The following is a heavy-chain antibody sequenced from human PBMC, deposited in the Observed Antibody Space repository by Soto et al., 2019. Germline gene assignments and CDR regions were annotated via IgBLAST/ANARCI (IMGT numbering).Heavy chain of an antibody. Sequence: QVQLVQSGAEVKKPGASVKVSCKASGYTFTGYYMHWVRQAPGQGLEWMGWINPNSGGTNYAQKFQCWVTMNRDMSISIAYMELSTLRSDDTRLSLCAIASPYYAFWHVDYWGQGTLVTVSS. J-gene: IGHJ4*02. CDR2: INPNSGGT. D-gene: IGHD3-3*01. V-gene: IGHV1-2*04. CDR3: AIASPYYAFWHVDY. CDR1: GYTFTGYY.